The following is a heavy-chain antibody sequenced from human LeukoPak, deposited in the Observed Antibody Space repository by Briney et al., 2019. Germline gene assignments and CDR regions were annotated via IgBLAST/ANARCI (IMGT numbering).Heavy chain of an antibody. CDR1: GFTFSNAW. D-gene: IGHD4-17*01. CDR2: IKSKTDGGTT. Sequence: GGSLRLSCAASGFTFSNAWMSWVRQAPGKGLEWVGRIKSKTDGGTTDYAAPVKGRFTISRDDSKNTLYLQMNSLKTEDTAVYYWTTPPYYGDLHDYWGQGTLVTVSS. V-gene: IGHV3-15*01. CDR3: TTPPYYGDLHDY. J-gene: IGHJ4*02.